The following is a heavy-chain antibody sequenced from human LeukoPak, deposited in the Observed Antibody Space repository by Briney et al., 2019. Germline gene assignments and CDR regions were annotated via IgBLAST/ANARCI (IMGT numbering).Heavy chain of an antibody. CDR3: ARVRGSGYCPGGY. CDR1: GFTFSSYN. J-gene: IGHJ4*02. V-gene: IGHV3-48*02. Sequence: GGSLRLSCVASGFTFSSYNMNWVRQAPGKGLEWVSYISSSTSTIYYADSVKGRFTISRDNAKNSLYLQMNTLRDEDTAVYYCARVRGSGYCPGGYWGQGTLVTVSS. D-gene: IGHD3-22*01. CDR2: ISSSTSTI.